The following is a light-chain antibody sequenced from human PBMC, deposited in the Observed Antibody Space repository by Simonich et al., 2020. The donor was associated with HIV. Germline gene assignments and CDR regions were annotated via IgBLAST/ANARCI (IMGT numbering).Light chain of an antibody. CDR3: QQYKSYPFT. CDR1: QSISSW. CDR2: TAS. J-gene: IGKJ3*01. V-gene: IGKV1-5*03. Sequence: DIQMTQSPSSLSASVGDRVTITCRASQSISSWLAWYRPKPGKAPKLLIDTASSLESGVPSRFSGSGSGTEFNLTISSLQPDDFATYYCQQYKSYPFTFGPGTKVDIK.